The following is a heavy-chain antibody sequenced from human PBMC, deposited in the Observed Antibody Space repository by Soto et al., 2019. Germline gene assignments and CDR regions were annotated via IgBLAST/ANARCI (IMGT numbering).Heavy chain of an antibody. D-gene: IGHD6-13*01. CDR1: GYNFANYW. CDR2: IFPGDSDT. V-gene: IGHV5-51*01. Sequence: EVQLVQSGAEAKKPGESLKISCKGSGYNFANYWIGWVRQMPGKGLEWMGMIFPGDSDTKNSPSLQGQITMSVDKSDSSAYLQWRSLKASDTAMYYCAAGYTTGLDAFDIWGQGKMVTVSS. CDR3: AAGYTTGLDAFDI. J-gene: IGHJ3*02.